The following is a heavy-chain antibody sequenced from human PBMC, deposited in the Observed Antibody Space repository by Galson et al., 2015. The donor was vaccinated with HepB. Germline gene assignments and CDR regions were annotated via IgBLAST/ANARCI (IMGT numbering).Heavy chain of an antibody. D-gene: IGHD3-22*01. CDR1: GFTFSDYY. J-gene: IGHJ4*02. Sequence: SLRLFCAASGFTFSDYYMSWIRQAPGKGLEWVSYISSSSSYTNYADSVKGRFTISRDNAKNSLYLQMNSLGAEDTAVYYCARATPPRNYYDSRGIDYWGQGTLVTVSS. CDR3: ARATPPRNYYDSRGIDY. V-gene: IGHV3-11*06. CDR2: ISSSSSYT.